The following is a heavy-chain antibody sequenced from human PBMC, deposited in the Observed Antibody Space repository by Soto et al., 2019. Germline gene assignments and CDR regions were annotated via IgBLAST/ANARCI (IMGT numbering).Heavy chain of an antibody. Sequence: GGSLRLSCVGSGFTFSNHWMNWVRQAPGQGLEWVANIKADGSEKYYVDSVKGRFTISRDNAKNSLYLQMNSLRAEDTAVYYCARARGAEYWGQGTQVTVS. V-gene: IGHV3-7*03. CDR3: ARARGAEY. CDR2: IKADGSEK. CDR1: GFTFSNHW. D-gene: IGHD3-16*01. J-gene: IGHJ4*02.